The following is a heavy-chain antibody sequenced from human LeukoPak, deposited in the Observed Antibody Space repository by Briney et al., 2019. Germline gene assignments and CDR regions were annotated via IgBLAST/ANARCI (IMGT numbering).Heavy chain of an antibody. CDR1: GGSISSYY. V-gene: IGHV4-4*07. CDR2: IYTSGST. D-gene: IGHD3-10*01. J-gene: IGHJ3*01. Sequence: SETLSLTCTVSGGSISSYYWSWIRQPAGKGLEWIGRIYTSGSTNYNPSLKSRVTMSVDTSKNQFSLNLRSVTAADTAVYYCARHLPMNDRSSGSNPRASDLWGRGRIVTVSS. CDR3: ARHLPMNDRSSGSNPRASDL.